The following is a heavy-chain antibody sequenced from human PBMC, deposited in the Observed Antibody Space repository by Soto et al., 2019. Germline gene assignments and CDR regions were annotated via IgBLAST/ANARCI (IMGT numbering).Heavy chain of an antibody. CDR1: GLCLCRYG. CDR3: ARGSYPRFDAFDI. D-gene: IGHD1-26*01. J-gene: IGHJ3*02. Sequence: AGGSRSLSCVVGGLCLCRYGMCRVLQAPGKGLEWVSGINWNGGSTGYADSVKGRFTISRDNAKNSLYLQMNSLRAEDTALYYCARGSYPRFDAFDIWGQGTMVTVSS. V-gene: IGHV3-20*04. CDR2: INWNGGST.